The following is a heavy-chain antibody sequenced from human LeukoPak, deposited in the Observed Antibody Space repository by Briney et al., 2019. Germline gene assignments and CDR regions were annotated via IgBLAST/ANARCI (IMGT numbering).Heavy chain of an antibody. D-gene: IGHD2-21*02. CDR1: GFTFSSYG. J-gene: IGHJ1*01. CDR2: ISYDGSNK. V-gene: IGHV3-30*03. Sequence: GGSLRISCAAPGFTFSSYGMHWVRQAPGKGLEWVAVISYDGSNKYYADSVKGRFTISRDNSKNTLYLQMNSLRAEDTAVYYCAIKGGAYCGGDCYHEYFQHWGQGTLVTVSS. CDR3: AIKGGAYCGGDCYHEYFQH.